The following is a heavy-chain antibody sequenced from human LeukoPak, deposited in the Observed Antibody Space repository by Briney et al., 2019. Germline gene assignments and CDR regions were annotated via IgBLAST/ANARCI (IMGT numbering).Heavy chain of an antibody. D-gene: IGHD6-6*01. CDR2: IIPIFGTA. V-gene: IGHV1-69*13. J-gene: IGHJ4*02. CDR3: ARDMGYSSSPRFDY. CDR1: GGTFSSYA. Sequence: SVKVSCKASGGTFSSYAISWVRQAPGQGLEWMGGIIPIFGTANYAQKFRGRVTITADESTSTAYMELSSLRSEDMAVYYCARDMGYSSSPRFDYWGQGTLVTVSS.